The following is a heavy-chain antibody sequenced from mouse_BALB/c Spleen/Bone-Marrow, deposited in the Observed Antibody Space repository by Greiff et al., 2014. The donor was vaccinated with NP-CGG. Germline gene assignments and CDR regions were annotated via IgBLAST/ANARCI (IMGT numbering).Heavy chain of an antibody. Sequence: QVQLQQSGAELVKPGASVKLSCKASGYTFTSYWMHWVKQRPGQGLEWIGEINPSNGRTNYNEKFKSKATLTVDKSSSTAYMQLSSLISEDSAVYYCARYATATYWFAYWGQGTLVTVSA. CDR2: INPSNGRT. V-gene: IGHV1S81*02. CDR1: GYTFTSYW. J-gene: IGHJ3*01. CDR3: ARYATATYWFAY. D-gene: IGHD1-2*01.